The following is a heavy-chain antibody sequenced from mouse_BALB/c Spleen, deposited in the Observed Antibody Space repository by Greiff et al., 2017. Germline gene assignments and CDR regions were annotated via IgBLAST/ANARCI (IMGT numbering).Heavy chain of an antibody. J-gene: IGHJ3*01. CDR3: TRAGYYGSSSAY. CDR1: GYTFTSYY. Sequence: VQLQQSGAELVKPGASVKLSCKASGYTFTSYYMYWVKQRPGQGLEWIGEINPSNGGTNFNEKFKSKATLTVDKSSSTAYMQLSSLTSEDFAVYYCTRAGYYGSSSAYWGQGTLVTVSA. V-gene: IGHV1S81*02. D-gene: IGHD1-1*01. CDR2: INPSNGGT.